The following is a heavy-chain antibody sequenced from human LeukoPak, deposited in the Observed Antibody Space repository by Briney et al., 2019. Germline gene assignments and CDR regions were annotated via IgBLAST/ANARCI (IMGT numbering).Heavy chain of an antibody. CDR3: ARSAIIVVVTAADY. CDR2: ISYDGSNK. J-gene: IGHJ4*02. V-gene: IGHV3-30*04. CDR1: GFTFSSYA. Sequence: WGSLRLSCAASGFTFSSYAMHWVRQAPGKGLEWVAVISYDGSNKYYADSVKGRFTISRDNSKNTLYLQMNSLRAEDTAVYYCARSAIIVVVTAADYWGQGTLVTVSS. D-gene: IGHD2-21*02.